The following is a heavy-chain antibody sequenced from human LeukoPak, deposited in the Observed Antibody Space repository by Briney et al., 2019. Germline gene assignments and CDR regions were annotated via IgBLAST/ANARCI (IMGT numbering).Heavy chain of an antibody. J-gene: IGHJ4*02. CDR2: ISWNSGSI. V-gene: IGHV3-9*01. CDR1: GFTFSSYG. Sequence: GGSLRLSCAVSGFTFSSYGMHWVRQAPGKGLEWVSGISWNSGSIGYADSVKGRFTISRDNAKNSLYLQMNSLRAEDTALYYCAKATRAGFDYWGQGTLVTVSS. D-gene: IGHD6-13*01. CDR3: AKATRAGFDY.